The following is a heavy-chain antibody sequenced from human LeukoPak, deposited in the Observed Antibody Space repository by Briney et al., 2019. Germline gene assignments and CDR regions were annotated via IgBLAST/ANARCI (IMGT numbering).Heavy chain of an antibody. CDR2: IYPSDSDT. J-gene: IGHJ4*02. V-gene: IGHV5-51*01. CDR1: GYSFKFYW. Sequence: AESLLSFSKASGYSFKFYWIAWGRGMPARGLVWRGIIYPSDSDTRYSPSYQGQVTISVDKSISTAYLHWSSLKASDTAMYYCARHLSSITSCPNDWGPGTLVTVSS. D-gene: IGHD2-2*01. CDR3: ARHLSSITSCPND.